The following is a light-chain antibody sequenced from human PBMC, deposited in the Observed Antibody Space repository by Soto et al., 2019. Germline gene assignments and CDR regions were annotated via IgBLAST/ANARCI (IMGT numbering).Light chain of an antibody. CDR1: QSISIY. Sequence: DIQMTQSPSSLSASVGDRVTITCRASQSISIYLNWYQQKPGKAPKLLIYAASSLQSGVPSRFSGSGSGTDFTLTISSLQPEDFATYYCHQSYSTPPWTFGQGTKVEI. CDR3: HQSYSTPPWT. V-gene: IGKV1-39*01. J-gene: IGKJ1*01. CDR2: AAS.